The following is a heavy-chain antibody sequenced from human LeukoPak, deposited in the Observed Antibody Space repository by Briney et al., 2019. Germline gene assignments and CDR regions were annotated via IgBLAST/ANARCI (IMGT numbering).Heavy chain of an antibody. CDR1: GGSISSYY. V-gene: IGHV4-59*08. D-gene: IGHD6-6*01. J-gene: IGHJ6*02. CDR3: ARHGSSIAARPTYYYGMDV. Sequence: SETPSLTCTVSGGSISSYYWSWIRQPPGKGLEWIGYIYYSGSTNYNPSLKSRVTISVDTSKNQFSLKLSSVTAADTAVYYCARHGSSIAARPTYYYGMDVWGQGTTVTVSS. CDR2: IYYSGST.